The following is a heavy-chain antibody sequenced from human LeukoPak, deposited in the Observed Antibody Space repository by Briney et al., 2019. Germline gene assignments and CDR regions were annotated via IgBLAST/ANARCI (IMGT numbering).Heavy chain of an antibody. Sequence: GGSLRLSCAASGFTFSTYGMHWVRQAPGKGLAWVAVIWDDGTNKYYADSVKGRFTISRDNSRNTLYLQMNSLRAEDTAVYYCARAEVPGAIKSGAFDIWGQGTTVTVSS. CDR1: GFTFSTYG. J-gene: IGHJ3*02. CDR3: ARAEVPGAIKSGAFDI. CDR2: IWDDGTNK. V-gene: IGHV3-33*01. D-gene: IGHD2-2*01.